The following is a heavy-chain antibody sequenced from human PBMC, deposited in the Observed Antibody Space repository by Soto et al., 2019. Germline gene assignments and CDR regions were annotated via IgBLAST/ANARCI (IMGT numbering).Heavy chain of an antibody. CDR3: ARAVGDYIWGSYRQEDYYYYYMDV. Sequence: SDTLSLTCTVSGGSISSYYWSWIRQPPGKGLEWIGYIYYSGRTNYNPSLKSRITISVDTSKNQFSLKLSTVTTADTAVYYCARAVGDYIWGSYRQEDYYYYYMDVWGKGTTVT. CDR1: GGSISSYY. D-gene: IGHD3-16*02. J-gene: IGHJ6*03. V-gene: IGHV4-59*07. CDR2: IYYSGRT.